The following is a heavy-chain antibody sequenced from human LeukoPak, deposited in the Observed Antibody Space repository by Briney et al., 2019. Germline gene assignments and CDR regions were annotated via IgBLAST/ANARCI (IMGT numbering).Heavy chain of an antibody. CDR3: ARDDPYYYYMDV. CDR1: GFTFSSYW. V-gene: IGHV3-23*01. CDR2: ISGSGGST. Sequence: PGGSLRLSCAASGFTFSSYWMSWVRQAPGKGLEWVSAISGSGGSTYYADSVKGRFTISRDNSKNTLYLQMNSLRAEDTAVYYCARDDPYYYYMDVWGKGTTVTVSS. J-gene: IGHJ6*03.